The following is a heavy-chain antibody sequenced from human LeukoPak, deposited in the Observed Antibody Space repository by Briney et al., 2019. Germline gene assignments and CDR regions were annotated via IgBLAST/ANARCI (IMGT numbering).Heavy chain of an antibody. CDR1: GYTFTSYY. Sequence: ASVKVSCKASGYTFTSYYMHWVRQAPGQGLEWMGIINPSGGSTSYAQKFQGRVTMTRDTSTSTAYMELSSLRSEDTAVYYCARGAIWFGELAYFDYWGRGTLVTVSS. CDR2: INPSGGST. D-gene: IGHD3-10*01. V-gene: IGHV1-46*01. J-gene: IGHJ4*02. CDR3: ARGAIWFGELAYFDY.